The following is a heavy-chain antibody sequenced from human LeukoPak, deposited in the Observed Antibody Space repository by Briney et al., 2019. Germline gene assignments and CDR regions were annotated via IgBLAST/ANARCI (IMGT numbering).Heavy chain of an antibody. J-gene: IGHJ4*02. D-gene: IGHD3-22*01. CDR2: ISYDGSSK. Sequence: GGSLRLSCAASGFTFSIYGMVWVRQAPGKGLEWVAVISYDGSSKYYADSVKGRFIISRDNFKNTLYLQMNSLRAEDTAVYYCARAQDSSGYEMYYFDNWGQGTLVTVSS. CDR1: GFTFSIYG. V-gene: IGHV3-30*04. CDR3: ARAQDSSGYEMYYFDN.